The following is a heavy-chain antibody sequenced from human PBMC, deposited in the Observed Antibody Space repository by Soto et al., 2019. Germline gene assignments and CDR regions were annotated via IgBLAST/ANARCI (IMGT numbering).Heavy chain of an antibody. CDR3: ARDSTPRVPYYFNY. J-gene: IGHJ4*02. CDR1: GYTFTSYG. CDR2: ISPYNGNT. V-gene: IGHV1-18*01. D-gene: IGHD1-1*01. Sequence: ASVKVSCKASGYTFTSYGISWVRQAPGQGLEWMGWISPYNGNTNYAQKLQGRVTMTTDTSTSTAYMELRSLRSDDTAVYYCARDSTPRVPYYFNYWGQGTLVTVS.